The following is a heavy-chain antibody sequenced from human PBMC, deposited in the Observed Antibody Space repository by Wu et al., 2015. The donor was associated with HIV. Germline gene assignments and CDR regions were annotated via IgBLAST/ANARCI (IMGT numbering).Heavy chain of an antibody. D-gene: IGHD3-22*01. V-gene: IGHV1-69*13. CDR1: GGTFINNA. Sequence: QVQLVQSGAEVKKPGSSVKVSCKASGGTFINNAVNWVRQAPGEGLEWMGRITPLSGRRNYAQRFQGRLTIAADESTTTVYMELSSLKSDDTALYYCARFIDPYYYESGGYPEYAFDIWGQGTMVTVSS. CDR3: ARFIDPYYYESGGYPEYAFDI. J-gene: IGHJ3*02. CDR2: ITPLSGRR.